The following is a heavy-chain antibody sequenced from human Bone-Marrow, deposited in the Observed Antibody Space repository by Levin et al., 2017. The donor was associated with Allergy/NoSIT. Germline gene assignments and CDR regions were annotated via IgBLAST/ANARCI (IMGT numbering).Heavy chain of an antibody. V-gene: IGHV3-21*04. CDR1: GFTFNDFG. J-gene: IGHJ6*02. Sequence: GGSLRLSCAASGFTFNDFGMNWVRQAPGKGLEWVSSISSSSSGSHVYYADSVKGRFTISRDDAKNSLSLQMDSLRVEDTATYFCARDRIYGILRHYGMDLWGQGTTVTVSS. D-gene: IGHD4-17*01. CDR3: ARDRIYGILRHYGMDL. CDR2: ISSSSSGSHV.